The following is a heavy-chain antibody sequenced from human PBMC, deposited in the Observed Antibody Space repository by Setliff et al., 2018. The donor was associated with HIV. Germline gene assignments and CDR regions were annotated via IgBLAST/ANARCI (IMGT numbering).Heavy chain of an antibody. CDR1: GYTFINYG. CDR2: ISAYNGNT. J-gene: IGHJ4*02. CDR3: ARDGYYYDGSAYSTFDS. Sequence: ASVKVSCKASGYTFINYGISWVRQAPGQGLEWMGWISAYNGNTNYAQQLQGRVTMTTDTSTSTAYMDLRSLRSDDTAVYYCARDGYYYDGSAYSTFDSWGQGTLVTVSS. D-gene: IGHD3-22*01. V-gene: IGHV1-18*01.